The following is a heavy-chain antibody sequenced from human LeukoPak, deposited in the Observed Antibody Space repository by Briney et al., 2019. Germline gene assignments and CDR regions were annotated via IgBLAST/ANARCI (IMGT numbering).Heavy chain of an antibody. CDR2: IKQDGSEK. V-gene: IGHV3-7*01. CDR3: ARVRIAVAAYDAFDI. D-gene: IGHD6-19*01. Sequence: GGSLRLSCAASGFTFSSYWMSWVRQAPGKGLEWVANIKQDGSEKYYVDSVKGRFTISRDNAKNSLYLQMNSLRAEDTAVYYCARVRIAVAAYDAFDIWGQGTMVTVSS. J-gene: IGHJ3*02. CDR1: GFTFSSYW.